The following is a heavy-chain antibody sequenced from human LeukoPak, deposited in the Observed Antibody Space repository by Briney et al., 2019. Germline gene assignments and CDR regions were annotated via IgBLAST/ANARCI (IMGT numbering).Heavy chain of an antibody. D-gene: IGHD4-17*01. CDR1: GFTFSSYE. J-gene: IGHJ4*02. CDR2: ISSGSTI. V-gene: IGHV3-48*03. CDR3: ARIMTTVTTRCY. Sequence: GGSLRLSCAASGFTFSSYEMNWVRQAPGKGLEWVSYISSGSTIYYADSVKGRFTISRDNAKNSLYLQMNSLRAEDTAVYYCARIMTTVTTRCYWGQGTLVTVSS.